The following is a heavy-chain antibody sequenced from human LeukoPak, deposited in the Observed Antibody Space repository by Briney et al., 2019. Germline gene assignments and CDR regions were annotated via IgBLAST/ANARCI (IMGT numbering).Heavy chain of an antibody. J-gene: IGHJ3*02. CDR3: ARDGLSAFDI. D-gene: IGHD3/OR15-3a*01. CDR2: ISSSSSYI. CDR1: GFNFSSYS. Sequence: KPGGSLRLSCAASGFNFSSYSMTWVRQAPGKVLEWVSSISSSSSYIYYADSVKGRFTISRDNAKNSLYLQMNSLRAEDTAEYYCARDGLSAFDIWGQGTMVTVSS. V-gene: IGHV3-21*01.